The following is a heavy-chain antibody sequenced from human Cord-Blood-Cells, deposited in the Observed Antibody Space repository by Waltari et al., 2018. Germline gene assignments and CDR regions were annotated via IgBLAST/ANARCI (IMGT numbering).Heavy chain of an antibody. V-gene: IGHV1-69*01. D-gene: IGHD3-22*01. CDR2: SIPIFGTA. CDR1: GGTFSSYA. J-gene: IGHJ5*02. CDR3: ARLYYYDSSGYYNWFDP. Sequence: QVQLVQSGAEVKKPGSSVKVSCKASGGTFSSYAISWVRQAPGQGLEWMGGSIPIFGTANDAPKFQGRVTITADESTSTAYMGLSSLRSEDTAVYYCARLYYYDSSGYYNWFDPWGQGTRVTVSS.